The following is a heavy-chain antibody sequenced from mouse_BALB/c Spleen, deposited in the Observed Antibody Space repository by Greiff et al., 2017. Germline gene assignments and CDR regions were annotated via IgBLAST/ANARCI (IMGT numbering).Heavy chain of an antibody. D-gene: IGHD2-4*01. CDR2: IYPYNGGT. J-gene: IGHJ4*01. CDR1: GYTFTDYN. CDR3: AREGLRRGAMDY. Sequence: EVKLMESGPELVKPGASVKISCKASGYTFTDYNMHWVKQSHGKSLEWIGYIYPYNGGTGYNQKFKSKATLTVDNSSSTAYMELRSLTSEDSAVYYCAREGLRRGAMDYWGQGTSVTVSS. V-gene: IGHV1S29*02.